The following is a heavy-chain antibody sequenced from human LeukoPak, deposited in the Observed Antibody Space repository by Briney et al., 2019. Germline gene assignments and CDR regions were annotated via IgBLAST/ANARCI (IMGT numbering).Heavy chain of an antibody. Sequence: SQTLSLTCAISGDSVSSNSAAWNWIRQSPSRGLEWLGRTYYRSKWYYDYAVSVQSRITINPGTSKNHFSLQLNSVTPEDTAVYYCARDRDDILTGYSRNAFDIWGQGTMVTVSS. J-gene: IGHJ3*02. V-gene: IGHV6-1*01. CDR2: TYYRSKWYY. D-gene: IGHD3-9*01. CDR3: ARDRDDILTGYSRNAFDI. CDR1: GDSVSSNSAA.